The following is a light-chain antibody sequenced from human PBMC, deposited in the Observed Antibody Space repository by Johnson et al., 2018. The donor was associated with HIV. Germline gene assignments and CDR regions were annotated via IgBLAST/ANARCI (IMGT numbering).Light chain of an antibody. CDR1: SSNIGNNY. CDR2: ENN. V-gene: IGLV1-51*02. Sequence: QSVLTQPPSVSAAPGQKVTISCSGSSSNIGNNYVSWYQQLPGTAPKLLIYENNKRPSGIPDRFSGSKSGTSATLGITGLPTGDEADYYCGTWDSSLSVYVFGTGTKATVL. CDR3: GTWDSSLSVYV. J-gene: IGLJ1*01.